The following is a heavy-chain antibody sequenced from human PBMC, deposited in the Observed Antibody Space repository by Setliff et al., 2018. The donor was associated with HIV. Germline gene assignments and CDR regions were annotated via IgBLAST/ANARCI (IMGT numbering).Heavy chain of an antibody. D-gene: IGHD1-26*01. CDR1: GFTFSTYG. Sequence: GGSLRLSCAASGFTFSTYGMYWVRQAPGKGLEWVAFIWYDGSNKYYEDSVQGRFTISRDNSKNTLYLQMNSLRAEDTAVYHCAKDRNPWDSSYYMDVWGKGTTVTVSS. J-gene: IGHJ6*03. V-gene: IGHV3-30*02. CDR3: AKDRNPWDSSYYMDV. CDR2: IWYDGSNK.